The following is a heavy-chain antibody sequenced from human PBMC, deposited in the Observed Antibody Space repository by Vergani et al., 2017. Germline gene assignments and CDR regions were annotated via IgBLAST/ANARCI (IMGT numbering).Heavy chain of an antibody. J-gene: IGHJ6*03. CDR1: GGSISSGDHC. Sequence: QVLLQESGPGVVKPSQTLSLTCAVSGGSISSGDHCWTWIRQRPGKGLEWIGYIFYSGTTYDNPSLRSRLTISVDTSQNQFSLKLRSVTAADTAVYYCARVDTXVPATSHFYYMDVWGKGTTVVVSS. V-gene: IGHV4-31*11. CDR3: ARVDTXVPATSHFYYMDV. D-gene: IGHD6-25*01. CDR2: IFYSGTT.